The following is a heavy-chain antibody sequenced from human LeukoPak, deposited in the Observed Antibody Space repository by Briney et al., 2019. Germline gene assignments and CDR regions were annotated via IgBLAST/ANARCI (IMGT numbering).Heavy chain of an antibody. CDR2: IIPILGIA. CDR3: ARDYVTCSGGSCYNYFDY. D-gene: IGHD2-15*01. CDR1: GGTFSSYT. Sequence: GASVKVSCKASGGTFSSYTISWVRQAPGQGLEWMGRIIPILGIANYAQKFQGRVTITADKSTSTAYMELSSLRSKDTAVYYCARDYVTCSGGSCYNYFDYWGQGTLVTVSS. J-gene: IGHJ4*02. V-gene: IGHV1-69*04.